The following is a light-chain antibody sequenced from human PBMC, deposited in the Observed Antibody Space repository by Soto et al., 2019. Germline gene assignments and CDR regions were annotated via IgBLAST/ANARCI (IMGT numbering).Light chain of an antibody. Sequence: DIQMTQSPSSLSASVGDRVTITCRASQSIRSYLNWYQQERGKAPKLLLYAASSLQSGVPSRFSGSGSGTDFTLTITSLQPEDFATYYCQPSYTIPRTFGQGTEVEIK. CDR3: QPSYTIPRT. V-gene: IGKV1-39*01. J-gene: IGKJ1*01. CDR1: QSIRSY. CDR2: AAS.